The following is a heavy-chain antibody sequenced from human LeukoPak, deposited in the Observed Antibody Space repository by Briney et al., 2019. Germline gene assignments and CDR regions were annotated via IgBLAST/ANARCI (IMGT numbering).Heavy chain of an antibody. J-gene: IGHJ3*02. D-gene: IGHD6-13*01. Sequence: GSLRLSCAASGFRFSTCSMNWVRQAPGKGLEWVSSMSSSSSSIYYADSVKGRFTISRDSAKNSLFLQMNSLRAEDTAVYYCARGAPYSSSWYDAFDIWGQGTMVTVSS. V-gene: IGHV3-21*01. CDR2: MSSSSSSI. CDR3: ARGAPYSSSWYDAFDI. CDR1: GFRFSTCS.